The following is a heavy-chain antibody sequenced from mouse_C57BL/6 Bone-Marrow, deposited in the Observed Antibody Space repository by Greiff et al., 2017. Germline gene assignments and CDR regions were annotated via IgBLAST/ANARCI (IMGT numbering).Heavy chain of an antibody. V-gene: IGHV5-4*03. Sequence: EVMLVESGGGLVKPGGSLKLSCAASGFTFSSYAMSWVRQTPEKRLEWVATISDGGSYTYYPDNVKGRFTISRDNAKNNLYLQMSHLKSEDTAMYYCARGMVTTPCWYFDVWGTGTTVTVSS. D-gene: IGHD2-1*01. CDR3: ARGMVTTPCWYFDV. J-gene: IGHJ1*03. CDR1: GFTFSSYA. CDR2: ISDGGSYT.